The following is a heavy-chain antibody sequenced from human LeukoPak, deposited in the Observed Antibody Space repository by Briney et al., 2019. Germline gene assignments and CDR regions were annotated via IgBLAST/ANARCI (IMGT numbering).Heavy chain of an antibody. CDR3: ANGRGYNYTPDY. V-gene: IGHV3-23*01. Sequence: GGSLRLSCAASEFTFSNSPMSWVRQAPGKGLEWVSAISESGHASFYAASVKGRFTTSRDNSQSTLYLQMNSLRADDTAVYYCANGRGYNYTPDYWGQGTLVTVSS. CDR2: ISESGHAS. J-gene: IGHJ4*02. D-gene: IGHD1-1*01. CDR1: EFTFSNSP.